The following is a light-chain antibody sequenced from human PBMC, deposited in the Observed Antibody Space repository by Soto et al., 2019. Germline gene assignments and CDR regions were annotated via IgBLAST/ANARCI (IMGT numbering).Light chain of an antibody. V-gene: IGKV3-15*01. Sequence: EIVMTQSPATLSVSPGERATLSCRPSQDISTNLAWYQQKPGQAPSLLIYGASTRATGIPARFSGSGSGTAFTLTISSLQSEDFAVYYCQQYDNWLRTFGQGTKVEIK. CDR1: QDISTN. J-gene: IGKJ1*01. CDR3: QQYDNWLRT. CDR2: GAS.